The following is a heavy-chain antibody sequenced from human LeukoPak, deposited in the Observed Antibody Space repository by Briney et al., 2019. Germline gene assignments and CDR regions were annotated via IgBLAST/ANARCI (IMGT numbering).Heavy chain of an antibody. Sequence: GGSLRLSCAASGFTFSKYAMSWVRQAPGKGLEWVSVISNNGGSTYYADSVKGRFTISRDNAKNSLYLQMNSLRAEDTAVYYCARGPAMVITDNWGQGTLVTVSS. CDR3: ARGPAMVITDN. CDR2: ISNNGGST. V-gene: IGHV3-23*01. J-gene: IGHJ4*02. CDR1: GFTFSKYA. D-gene: IGHD5-18*01.